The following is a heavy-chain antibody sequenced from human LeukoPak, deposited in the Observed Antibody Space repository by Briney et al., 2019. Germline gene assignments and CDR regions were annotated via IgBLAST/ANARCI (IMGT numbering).Heavy chain of an antibody. CDR3: AREEYYDFWSGYLGNYYYYMDV. Sequence: PGRSLRLSCAASGFTFSSYSMNWVRQAPGKGLEWVSSISSSSSYIYYADSVKGRFTISRDNAKNSLYLQMNSLRAEDTAVYYCAREEYYDFWSGYLGNYYYYMDVWGKGTTVTVSS. J-gene: IGHJ6*03. V-gene: IGHV3-21*01. CDR1: GFTFSSYS. D-gene: IGHD3-3*01. CDR2: ISSSSSYI.